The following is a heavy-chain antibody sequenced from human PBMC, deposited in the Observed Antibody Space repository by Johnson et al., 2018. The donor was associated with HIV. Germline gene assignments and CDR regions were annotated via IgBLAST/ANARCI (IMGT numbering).Heavy chain of an antibody. CDR3: ARVGDSFGFDV. D-gene: IGHD3-16*01. J-gene: IGHJ3*01. CDR1: GFPFSRFV. Sequence: VLLVESGGGLVQPGGSLSLSCAGSGFPFSRFVMTWVRQAPGTGLEWVSAITIDGDVTNYAGPVEGRFIISRDNSKNTLSLQMNNLRVEDTGIYHCARVGDSFGFDVGGQGTKVTVSS. V-gene: IGHV3-23*04. CDR2: ITIDGDVT.